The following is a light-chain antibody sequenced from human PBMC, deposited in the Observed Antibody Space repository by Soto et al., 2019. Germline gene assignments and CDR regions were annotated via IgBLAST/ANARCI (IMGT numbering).Light chain of an antibody. CDR3: KQSYTPPPA. J-gene: IGKJ1*01. CDR2: AAS. Sequence: DIQMAQSPSSLSASVGDRVTITCRASQSISSYLNWYQQKPGKAPKLLIYAASSLQSGVPSRFSGSGSGTDYTPTVSTLQREDFATYYCKQSYTPPPAFGQGTKVKIK. V-gene: IGKV1-39*01. CDR1: QSISSY.